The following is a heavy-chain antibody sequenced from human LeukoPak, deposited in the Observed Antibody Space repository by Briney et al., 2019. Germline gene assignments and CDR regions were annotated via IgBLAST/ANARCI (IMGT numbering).Heavy chain of an antibody. D-gene: IGHD6-19*01. J-gene: IGHJ4*02. Sequence: GASVKVSCKASGYTFTSYAITWVRQAPGQGLEWMGWISAYNGNTNYAQKLQGRVTMTTDTSTSTAYLELRSLSSEDTAVYYCAREGAKWLVPGYFDYWGQGTLVTVSS. CDR1: GYTFTSYA. CDR3: AREGAKWLVPGYFDY. V-gene: IGHV1-18*01. CDR2: ISAYNGNT.